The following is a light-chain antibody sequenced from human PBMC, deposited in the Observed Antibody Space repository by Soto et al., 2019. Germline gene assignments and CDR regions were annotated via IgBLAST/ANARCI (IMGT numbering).Light chain of an antibody. CDR3: QQSVEWT. J-gene: IGKJ1*01. CDR1: QSVSSSY. V-gene: IGKV3-20*01. Sequence: EIVLTQSPGTLSLSPGERATLSCRASQSVSSSYLAWYQQKPGQAPRLLIYGASSRATGIPDRFSGRGSGTDFTLTISRLEPEDFAVYYCQQSVEWTVGQGTKVEIK. CDR2: GAS.